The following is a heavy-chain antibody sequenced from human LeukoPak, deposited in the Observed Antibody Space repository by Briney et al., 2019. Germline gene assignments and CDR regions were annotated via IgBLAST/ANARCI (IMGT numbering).Heavy chain of an antibody. J-gene: IGHJ5*02. CDR3: ARVDIAVAAPATNDP. V-gene: IGHV1-18*01. Sequence: ASVKVSCKASGYTFTSYGISWVRQAPGQGLEWMGWISAYKGNTNYAQKLQGRVTMTTDTSTSTAYMELRSLRADDTAVYYCARVDIAVAAPATNDPWGQGTLVSVFS. D-gene: IGHD6-19*01. CDR2: ISAYKGNT. CDR1: GYTFTSYG.